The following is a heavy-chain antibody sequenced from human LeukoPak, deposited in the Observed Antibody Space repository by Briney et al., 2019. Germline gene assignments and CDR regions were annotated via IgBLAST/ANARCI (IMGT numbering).Heavy chain of an antibody. V-gene: IGHV3-23*01. CDR1: GFTFSSYA. J-gene: IGHJ6*03. CDR2: ISGSGGST. CDR3: ARDSNIYGSGSYSLDYYYMDV. D-gene: IGHD3-10*01. Sequence: GGSLRLSCAASGFTFSSYAMSWVRQAPGKGLEWVSAISGSGGSTYYADSVKGRFTISRDNSKNTLYLQMNSLRAEDTALYYCARDSNIYGSGSYSLDYYYMDVWGKGTTVTVSS.